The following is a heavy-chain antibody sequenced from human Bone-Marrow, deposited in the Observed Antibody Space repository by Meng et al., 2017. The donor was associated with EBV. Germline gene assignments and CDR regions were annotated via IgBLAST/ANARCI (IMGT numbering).Heavy chain of an antibody. J-gene: IGHJ4*02. Sequence: QVRGVQSGVEVKKPGFSVKVSGKTSGGSCRSDAISWVRQAPGQGLEWMGGLIPLSDAPHYAQKFQGRVTITADESTSTHYLDLSGLRAEDTAVYYCASESGRGFTPDYWGQGTLVTVSS. CDR3: ASESGRGFTPDY. D-gene: IGHD3-10*01. CDR2: LIPLSDAP. CDR1: GGSCRSDA. V-gene: IGHV1-69*01.